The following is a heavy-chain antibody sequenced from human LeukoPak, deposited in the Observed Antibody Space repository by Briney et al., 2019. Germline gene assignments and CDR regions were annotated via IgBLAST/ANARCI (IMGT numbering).Heavy chain of an antibody. Sequence: PSETLPLTCAVYGGSFSGYYWSWIRQPPGKGLEWIGEINHSGSTNYNPSLKSRVTISVDTSKNQFSLKLSSVTAADTAVYYCPRGRAYSYGYYFDHWGQGTLVTVSS. V-gene: IGHV4-34*01. CDR3: PRGRAYSYGYYFDH. D-gene: IGHD5-18*01. CDR2: INHSGST. J-gene: IGHJ4*02. CDR1: GGSFSGYY.